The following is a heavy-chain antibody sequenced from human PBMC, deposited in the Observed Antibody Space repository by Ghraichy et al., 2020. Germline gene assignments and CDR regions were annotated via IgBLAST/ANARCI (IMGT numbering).Heavy chain of an antibody. CDR3: ARDWDYSWFDP. J-gene: IGHJ5*02. D-gene: IGHD1-7*01. CDR1: GYTFTSYG. Sequence: ASVNVSCKTSGYTFTSYGISWVRQAPGQGLEWVGWINTNNGNANYPQKFQGRVTMTRDTSASTAYMELRSLRSDDTAVYYCARDWDYSWFDPWGQGTLVTVSS. CDR2: INTNNGNA. V-gene: IGHV1-18*01.